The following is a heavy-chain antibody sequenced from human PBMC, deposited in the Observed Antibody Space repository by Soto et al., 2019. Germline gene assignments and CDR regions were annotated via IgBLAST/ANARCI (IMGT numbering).Heavy chain of an antibody. V-gene: IGHV4-59*01. D-gene: IGHD2-21*02. CDR3: ARDRKKVTWYYGMDV. CDR1: GGSISSYY. CDR2: IFHSGST. Sequence: SETLSLTCTVSGGSISSYYWSWIRQPPGKGLEWIGHIFHSGSTEYNPSLKSRVTISVDTSKTQFSLKLNSVTAADTAVYYCARDRKKVTWYYGMDVWGQGTTVTVSS. J-gene: IGHJ6*02.